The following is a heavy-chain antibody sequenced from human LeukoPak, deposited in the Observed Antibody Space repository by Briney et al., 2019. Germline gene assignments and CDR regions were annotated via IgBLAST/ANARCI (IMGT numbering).Heavy chain of an antibody. CDR3: TRAEGYYDSSGYLYYYYYYMDV. Sequence: GGSLRLSCTASGFTFGDYAMSWFRQAPGKGLEWVGFIRSKAYGGTTEYAASVKGRFTISRDDSKSIAYLQMNSLKTEDTAVYYCTRAEGYYDSSGYLYYYYYYMDVWGKGTTVTISS. D-gene: IGHD3-22*01. CDR2: IRSKAYGGTT. V-gene: IGHV3-49*03. J-gene: IGHJ6*03. CDR1: GFTFGDYA.